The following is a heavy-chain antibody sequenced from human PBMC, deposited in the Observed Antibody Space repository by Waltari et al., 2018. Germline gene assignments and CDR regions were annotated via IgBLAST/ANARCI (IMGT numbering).Heavy chain of an antibody. CDR1: GFTFSGSA. Sequence: EVQLVESGGGLVQPGGSLKLSCAASGFTFSGSAVHWVRQTSGEGLEWVGRIRSKPNNDATGYAASVKGRFTISRDDSKHTAYLQMNSLKTEDTAVYYCHANYGVDVWGQGTRVTVSS. D-gene: IGHD3-10*01. J-gene: IGHJ6*02. CDR2: IRSKPNNDAT. CDR3: HANYGVDV. V-gene: IGHV3-73*02.